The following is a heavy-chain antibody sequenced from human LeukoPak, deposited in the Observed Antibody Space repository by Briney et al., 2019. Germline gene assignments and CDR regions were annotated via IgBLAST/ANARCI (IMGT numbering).Heavy chain of an antibody. D-gene: IGHD5-12*01. CDR2: MIPILGIA. CDR1: GGTFSSYA. Sequence: ASVKVSCKASGGTFSSYAISWVRQAPGQGLEWMGRMIPILGIANYAQKFQGRVTITADKSTSTAYMELSSLRSEDTAVYYCARVGIVATMPDDYWGQGTLVTVSS. CDR3: ARVGIVATMPDDY. J-gene: IGHJ4*02. V-gene: IGHV1-69*04.